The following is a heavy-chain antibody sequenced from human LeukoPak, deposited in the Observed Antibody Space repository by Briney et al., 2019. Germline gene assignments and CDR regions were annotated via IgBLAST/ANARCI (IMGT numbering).Heavy chain of an antibody. J-gene: IGHJ4*02. Sequence: GGSLRLSCAASGFTFNRNAISWVRQAPGKGLEWVSSIGGSGDKTFYADSVKGRFTISRDNSKNMVHLQMNSLTGEDTALYYCVRRGDASSGWGDHDFWGQGALVTVSS. V-gene: IGHV3-23*01. CDR2: IGGSGDKT. CDR1: GFTFNRNA. CDR3: VRRGDASSGWGDHDF. D-gene: IGHD6-19*01.